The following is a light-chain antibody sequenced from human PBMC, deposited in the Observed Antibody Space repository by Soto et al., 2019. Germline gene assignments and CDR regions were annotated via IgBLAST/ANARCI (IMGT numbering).Light chain of an antibody. Sequence: EVVLTQSPATLSLPPGERATLSCRAIQSVSNNYLAWYQQKPGQAPRLLIYGASNRATGIPDRFSGSGSGTDFTLTISSLQSEDFAVYYCQQYSNWPPVTFGQGTKVDIK. CDR3: QQYSNWPPVT. CDR2: GAS. CDR1: QSVSNNY. V-gene: IGKV3-20*01. J-gene: IGKJ1*01.